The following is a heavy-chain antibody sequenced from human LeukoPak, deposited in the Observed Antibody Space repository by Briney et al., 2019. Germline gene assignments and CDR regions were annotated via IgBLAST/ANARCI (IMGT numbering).Heavy chain of an antibody. Sequence: GRSQRLSCAASGFTFSDYYMSWIRQAPGKGLEWVSYTSGSGTTVYYADSVKGRFTISRDNANISLYLQMNSLRAEDTAMYYCARVQRWPTCFDYWGQGTLVTVSS. D-gene: IGHD6-19*01. CDR2: TSGSGTTV. V-gene: IGHV3-11*04. CDR1: GFTFSDYY. J-gene: IGHJ4*02. CDR3: ARVQRWPTCFDY.